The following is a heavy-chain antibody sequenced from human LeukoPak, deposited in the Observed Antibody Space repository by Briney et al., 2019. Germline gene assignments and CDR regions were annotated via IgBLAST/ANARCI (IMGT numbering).Heavy chain of an antibody. CDR3: ARARRITMIVVVTSYYFDY. J-gene: IGHJ4*02. CDR1: GYTFTSYD. Sequence: GASVKVSCKASGYTFTSYDINWVRQATGQGLEWMGWMNPNSGNTGYAQKFQGRVTMTRNTSISTAYMELSSLRSEDTAVYYCARARRITMIVVVTSYYFDYWSQGTLVTASS. CDR2: MNPNSGNT. V-gene: IGHV1-8*01. D-gene: IGHD3-22*01.